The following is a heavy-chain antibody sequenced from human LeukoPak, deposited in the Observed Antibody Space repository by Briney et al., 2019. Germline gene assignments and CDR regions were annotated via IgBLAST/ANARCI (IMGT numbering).Heavy chain of an antibody. Sequence: GGSLRLSCAASGFTFSSYGMHWVRQAPGKGLEWVAVISYDGSNKYYADSVKGRFTISRDNSKNTLYLQMNSLRAEDTAVYYCAKDGGDYGSDAFDIWGQGTMVTVSS. CDR3: AKDGGDYGSDAFDI. CDR1: GFTFSSYG. D-gene: IGHD4-17*01. V-gene: IGHV3-30*18. J-gene: IGHJ3*02. CDR2: ISYDGSNK.